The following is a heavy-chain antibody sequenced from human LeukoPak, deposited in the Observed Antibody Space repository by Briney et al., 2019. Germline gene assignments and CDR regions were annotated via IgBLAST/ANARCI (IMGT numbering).Heavy chain of an antibody. CDR3: ARGPLTVTRGFDP. D-gene: IGHD4-17*01. V-gene: IGHV4-4*07. CDR1: GFTVSSNS. Sequence: GSLRLSCTVSGFTVSSNSMSWIRQPAGKGLEWIGRIYTSGSTNYNPSLKTRVTMSVDTSKNQFSLKLSSVTAADTAVYYCARGPLTVTRGFDPWGQGTLVTVSS. J-gene: IGHJ5*02. CDR2: IYTSGST.